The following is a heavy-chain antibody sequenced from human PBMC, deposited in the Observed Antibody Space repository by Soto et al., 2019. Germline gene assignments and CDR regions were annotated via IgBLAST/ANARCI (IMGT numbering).Heavy chain of an antibody. J-gene: IGHJ6*03. V-gene: IGHV4-59*01. CDR3: ARDGRGSGRDYYYYMDV. CDR2: IYYSGST. CDR1: GGSISSYY. Sequence: SETLSLTCTVSGGSISSYYWSWIRQPPGKGLEWIGYIYYSGSTNYNPSLKSRVTISVDTSKNQFSLKLSSVTAADTAVYYCARDGRGSGRDYYYYMDVWGKGTTVTVSS. D-gene: IGHD2-15*01.